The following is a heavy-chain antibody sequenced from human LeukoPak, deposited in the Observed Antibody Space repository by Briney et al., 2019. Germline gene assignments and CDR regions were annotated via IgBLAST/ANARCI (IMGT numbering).Heavy chain of an antibody. J-gene: IGHJ4*02. CDR2: INHSGST. D-gene: IGHD6-25*01. Sequence: PSETLSLTCAVYGGSFSGYYWSWIRQPPGKGLEWMGEINHSGSTNYNPSLKSRVTISVDTSKNQFSLKLSSVTAADTAVYYCARALLALKVRLDFDYWGQGTLVTVSS. V-gene: IGHV4-34*01. CDR1: GGSFSGYY. CDR3: ARALLALKVRLDFDY.